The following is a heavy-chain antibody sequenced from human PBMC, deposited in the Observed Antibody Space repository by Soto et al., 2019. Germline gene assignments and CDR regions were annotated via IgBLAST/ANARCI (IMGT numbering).Heavy chain of an antibody. V-gene: IGHV6-1*01. CDR2: TYYNSIWYT. CDR3: ARNNYGSGSYYSSFDD. CDR1: GDSVSSNSAA. D-gene: IGHD3-10*01. J-gene: IGHJ4*02. Sequence: QVQLQQSGPGLVKPLQTLSLTCAISGDSVSSNSAAWNWIRQSPSRGLEWLGRTYYNSIWYTDYALFVKSRLTINPDTSKNQVTLQLNSVTPEDTAVYYCARNNYGSGSYYSSFDDWGQGILVTVSS.